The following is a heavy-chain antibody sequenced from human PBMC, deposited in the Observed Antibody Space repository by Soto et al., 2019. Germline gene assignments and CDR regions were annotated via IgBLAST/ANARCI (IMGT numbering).Heavy chain of an antibody. CDR1: GYTFINYA. CDR2: ISPRDGTA. V-gene: IGHV1-46*03. CDR3: ARGGGTLDY. Sequence: QVQLVQSGAEVKKSGASVKVSCKASGYTFINYAMYWVRQAPGQGPEWMGMISPRDGTATYAQNFQGSVTSTRDTSTRRVFMELSSLRSDDTAVYYCARGGGTLDYWGQGTLVTVSS. J-gene: IGHJ4*02.